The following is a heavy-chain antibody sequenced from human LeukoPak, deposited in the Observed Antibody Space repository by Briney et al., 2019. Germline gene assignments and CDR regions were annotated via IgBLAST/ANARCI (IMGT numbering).Heavy chain of an antibody. J-gene: IGHJ6*02. CDR2: IIPILGIT. V-gene: IGHV1-69*04. CDR3: PRDLPNYSGKSGYGMDV. CDR1: GGTFSNYA. Sequence: ASVKVSCKASGGTFSNYAINWVRQAPGQGLEWMGRIIPILGITNYAGKFQGRVTITADKSTSTAWMELSSLRSDDTAVYYCPRDLPNYSGKSGYGMDVWGQGTMVTVSS. D-gene: IGHD3-10*01.